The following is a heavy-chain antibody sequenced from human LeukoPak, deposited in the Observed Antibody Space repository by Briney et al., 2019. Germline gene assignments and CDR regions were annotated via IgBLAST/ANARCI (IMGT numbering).Heavy chain of an antibody. CDR2: IYYSGST. CDR1: GGSISSSSYY. J-gene: IGHJ3*02. Sequence: KPSETLSLTCTVSGGSISSSSYYWGWIRQPPGKGLEWIGSIYYSGSTYYNPSLKSRVTISVDTSKNQFSLKLSSVTAADTAVYYCARDRGIPHPHAFDIWGQGTMVTVSS. D-gene: IGHD3-10*01. CDR3: ARDRGIPHPHAFDI. V-gene: IGHV4-39*07.